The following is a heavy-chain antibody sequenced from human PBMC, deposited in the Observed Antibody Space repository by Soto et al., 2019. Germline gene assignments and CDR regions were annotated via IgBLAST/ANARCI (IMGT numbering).Heavy chain of an antibody. CDR3: AAKDVTWATFDY. CDR1: GFTFSSAA. D-gene: IGHD4-4*01. CDR2: IVFVSGIP. Sequence: ASVNVSCMASGFTFSSAAVQWVRQARGQRLELVWWIVFVSGIPNXXQNFQERAXITRDMSASSAXMEVSSLRSEDTAVYFCAAKDVTWATFDYXG. V-gene: IGHV1-58*01. J-gene: IGHJ4*01.